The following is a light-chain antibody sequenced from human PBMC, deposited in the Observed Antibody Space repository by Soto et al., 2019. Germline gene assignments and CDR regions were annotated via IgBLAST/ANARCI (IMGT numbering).Light chain of an antibody. V-gene: IGLV3-1*01. CDR2: QDS. CDR3: QAWDSSTLYV. J-gene: IGLJ1*01. Sequence: SYELTQPPSVSVSPGQTASITGPGDKLGDKYACWYQQKPGQSPVLVIYQDSKRPSGIPERFSGSNSGNTATLTISGTQAMDEADYYCQAWDSSTLYVFGTGTKLTVL. CDR1: KLGDKY.